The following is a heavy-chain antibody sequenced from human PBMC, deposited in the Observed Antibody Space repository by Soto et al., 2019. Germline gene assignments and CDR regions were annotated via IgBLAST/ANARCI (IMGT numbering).Heavy chain of an antibody. Sequence: SVKVSCKASGGTFSSYAISWVRQAPGQGLEWMGGIIPIFGTANYAQKFQGRVTITADESTSTAYMELSSLRSEDTAVYYCARRSSYYYDSSVPGHFDYWGQGTLVTVSS. D-gene: IGHD3-22*01. CDR3: ARRSSYYYDSSVPGHFDY. CDR2: IIPIFGTA. V-gene: IGHV1-69*13. CDR1: GGTFSSYA. J-gene: IGHJ4*02.